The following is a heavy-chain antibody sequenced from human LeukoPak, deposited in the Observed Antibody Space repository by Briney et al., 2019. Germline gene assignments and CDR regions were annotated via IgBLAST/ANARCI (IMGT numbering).Heavy chain of an antibody. D-gene: IGHD2-2*03. CDR1: GYSFPTYR. Sequence: GESLQISCKGSGYSFPTYRIAWVRQLPGKGLEWMGIIYPDESNIRYSPSFQGQVTISADKSISTAYLQWSSLKASDTAMYYCARPPSRGYSSSFEYWGQGTLVTVSS. J-gene: IGHJ4*02. V-gene: IGHV5-51*01. CDR2: IYPDESNI. CDR3: ARPPSRGYSSSFEY.